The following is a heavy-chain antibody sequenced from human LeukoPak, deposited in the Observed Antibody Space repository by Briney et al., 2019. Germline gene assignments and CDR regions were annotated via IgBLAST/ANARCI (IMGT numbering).Heavy chain of an antibody. CDR1: GGSISSYY. D-gene: IGHD3-22*01. CDR2: IYTSGST. V-gene: IGHV4-4*07. J-gene: IGHJ6*03. CDR3: ARVGYYDSSGYTYYYYYYMDV. Sequence: SETLSLTCIVSGGSISSYYWSWIRQPAGKGLEWIGRIYTSGSTNYDPSLKSRVTMSVDTSKNQFSLKLSSVTAADTAVYYCARVGYYDSSGYTYYYYYYMDVWGKGTTVTVSS.